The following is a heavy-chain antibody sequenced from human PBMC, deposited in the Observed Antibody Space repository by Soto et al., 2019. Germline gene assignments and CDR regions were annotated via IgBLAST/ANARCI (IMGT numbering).Heavy chain of an antibody. V-gene: IGHV1-69*01. CDR2: IIPVFGTA. J-gene: IGHJ6*02. CDR1: GGTFSSYV. D-gene: IGHD6-13*01. Sequence: QVQLVQSGAEVKKAGSSVKVSCKVSGGTFSSYVINWVRQAPGQGLEWVGGIIPVFGTASYAEKFQGRVTITADESTSTAYMELSRLRSDDTAVYYCARETPSAAAAYYYYGLDVWGQGTTVT. CDR3: ARETPSAAAAYYYYGLDV.